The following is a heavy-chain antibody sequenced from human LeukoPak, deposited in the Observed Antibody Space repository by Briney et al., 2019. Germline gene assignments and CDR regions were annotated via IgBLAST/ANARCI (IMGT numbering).Heavy chain of an antibody. CDR1: GFTFSSHW. V-gene: IGHV3-7*03. CDR2: IKQDGSEK. D-gene: IGHD6-13*01. J-gene: IGHJ4*02. Sequence: GVSLRLSCAASGFTFSSHWMTWVREAPGKGLEWVANIKQDGSEKYYVDSVKGRFTISRDNVKNSLYLQMNSLGAEDTAVYYCARRGTSSSWAHFDYWGQGTLVTVSS. CDR3: ARRGTSSSWAHFDY.